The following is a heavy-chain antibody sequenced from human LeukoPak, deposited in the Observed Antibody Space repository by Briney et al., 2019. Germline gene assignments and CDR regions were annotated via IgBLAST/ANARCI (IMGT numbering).Heavy chain of an antibody. CDR3: AELGITMIGGV. J-gene: IGHJ6*04. CDR1: GFIFSTYE. V-gene: IGHV3-48*03. Sequence: GGSLRLSCAASGFIFSTYEMNWVRQAPGKGLEWLSYISYSGRTIYYADSVKGRFTISRDNAKNSLYLQMNSLRAEDTAVYYCAELGITMIGGVWGKGTTVTISS. D-gene: IGHD3-10*02. CDR2: ISYSGRTI.